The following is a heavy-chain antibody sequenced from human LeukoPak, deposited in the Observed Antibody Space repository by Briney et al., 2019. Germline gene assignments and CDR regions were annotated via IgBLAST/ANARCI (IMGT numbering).Heavy chain of an antibody. CDR2: INHSGST. D-gene: IGHD3-22*01. CDR3: ARGLDYYDSSGPYWYFDL. V-gene: IGHV4-34*01. J-gene: IGHJ2*01. Sequence: PSETLSLTCAVYGGSFSGYYWSWIRQPPGKGLGWIGEINHSGSTNYNPSLKSRVTISEDTPKNQFSLKLSSVTAADTAVYYCARGLDYYDSSGPYWYFDLWGRGTLVTVSS. CDR1: GGSFSGYY.